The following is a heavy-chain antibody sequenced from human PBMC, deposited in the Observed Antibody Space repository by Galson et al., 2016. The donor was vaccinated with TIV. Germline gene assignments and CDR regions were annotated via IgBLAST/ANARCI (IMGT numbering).Heavy chain of an antibody. CDR3: VRGMGATTYYQYGMDV. D-gene: IGHD1-26*01. V-gene: IGHV1-69*13. J-gene: IGHJ6*02. Sequence: SVKVSCKASGGTFNKYAISWVRQAPGQGLEWMGGIIPIFRTSRYAQKFQGRVIITADEYMSTVDMELSSLRSEDTAVYYCVRGMGATTYYQYGMDVWGQGTTVTVSS. CDR2: IIPIFRTS. CDR1: GGTFNKYA.